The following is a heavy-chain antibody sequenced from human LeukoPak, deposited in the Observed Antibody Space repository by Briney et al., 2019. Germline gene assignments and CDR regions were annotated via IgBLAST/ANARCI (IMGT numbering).Heavy chain of an antibody. CDR2: ISSSSSTI. CDR1: GFTFTTYS. Sequence: GGSLRLSCAASGFTFTTYSMNWVRQAPGKWLEWVSYISSSSSTIYYADSVKGPFTISRDNAKNSLYLQMNSLRAEDTAVYYCARRGRGSYSKYYYMDVWGRGTTVTVSS. J-gene: IGHJ6*03. D-gene: IGHD1-26*01. V-gene: IGHV3-48*01. CDR3: ARRGRGSYSKYYYMDV.